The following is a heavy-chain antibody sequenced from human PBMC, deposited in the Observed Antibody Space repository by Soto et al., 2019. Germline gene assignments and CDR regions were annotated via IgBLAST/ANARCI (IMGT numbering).Heavy chain of an antibody. CDR1: GFTFSSYA. CDR2: ISGTGSTT. V-gene: IGHV3-23*01. CDR3: AAIRF. Sequence: EVQLLESGGGLVQPGGSLRLSCVVSGFTFSSYAMSWVRQAPGKGLEWVSLISGTGSTTYYADSVKGRFTISRDNSKNTLYLQMSSLRAGDTAVYYCAAIRFWGQGNLVTVSS. J-gene: IGHJ4*02.